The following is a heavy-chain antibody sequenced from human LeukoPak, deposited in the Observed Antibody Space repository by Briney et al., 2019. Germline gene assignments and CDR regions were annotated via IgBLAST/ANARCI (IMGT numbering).Heavy chain of an antibody. Sequence: SETLSLTYTVSGGSISSYYWSWIRQPPGKGLEWIGYIYYSGSTNYNPSLKSRVTMSVDTSKNQFSLKLSSVTAADTVVYYCARDISPYGDPYYFDYWGQGTLVTVSS. D-gene: IGHD4-17*01. CDR2: IYYSGST. J-gene: IGHJ4*02. V-gene: IGHV4-59*12. CDR3: ARDISPYGDPYYFDY. CDR1: GGSISSYY.